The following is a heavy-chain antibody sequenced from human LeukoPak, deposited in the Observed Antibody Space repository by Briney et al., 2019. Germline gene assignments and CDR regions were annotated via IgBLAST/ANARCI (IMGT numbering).Heavy chain of an antibody. CDR1: GGSISSYY. D-gene: IGHD6-13*01. Sequence: SETLSLTCTVSGGSISSYYWSWIRQPPGKGLEWIGYIYYSGSTNYNPSLKSRVTISVDTSKNQFSLKLSSVTAADTAIYYCARYSSTWYWFDPWGQGTLVTVSS. CDR3: ARYSSTWYWFDP. J-gene: IGHJ5*02. CDR2: IYYSGST. V-gene: IGHV4-59*08.